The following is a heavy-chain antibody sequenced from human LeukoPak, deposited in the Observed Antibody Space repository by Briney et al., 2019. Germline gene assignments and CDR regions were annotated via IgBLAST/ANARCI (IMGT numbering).Heavy chain of an antibody. CDR2: INPSGGST. V-gene: IGHV1-46*01. CDR3: ARDLYCSSTSCYNGGRYYYYYMDV. Sequence: ASVKVSCKASGYTFTSYYMHWVRQAPGQGLEWMGIINPSGGSTSYAQEFQGRVTMTRDMSTSTVYMELSSLRSEDTAVYYCARDLYCSSTSCYNGGRYYYYYMDVWGKGTTVTVSS. J-gene: IGHJ6*03. D-gene: IGHD2-2*02. CDR1: GYTFTSYY.